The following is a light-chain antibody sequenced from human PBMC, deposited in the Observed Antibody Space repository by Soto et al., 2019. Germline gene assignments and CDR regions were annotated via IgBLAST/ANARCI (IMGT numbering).Light chain of an antibody. CDR2: GAS. CDR3: QQRDSWPIT. Sequence: ERVLTQGRACRSLTPGERATLACRASQSVDSYLVWYQQKPGQAPRLLIFGASNRATGIPARFSGSGSGTDFTLTINSLEPDDFAVYYCQQRDSWPITFGQGTRLEIK. V-gene: IGKV3-11*01. CDR1: QSVDSY. J-gene: IGKJ5*01.